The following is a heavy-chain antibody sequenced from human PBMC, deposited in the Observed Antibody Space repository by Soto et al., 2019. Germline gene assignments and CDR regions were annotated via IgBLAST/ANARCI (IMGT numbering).Heavy chain of an antibody. CDR2: IYYTGTH. CDR3: ARDRYRHRSGLYSVDL. V-gene: IGHV4-59*02. Sequence: SETLSLTCSVSGGSVSNYYWSWVRQPPGKRLEWIGYIYYTGTHDYNPSLRGRATISVDTSKDQFSLKLTSVTAADTAVYSCARDRYRHRSGLYSVDLWGQGILVTFSS. J-gene: IGHJ5*02. D-gene: IGHD3-22*01. CDR1: GGSVSNYY.